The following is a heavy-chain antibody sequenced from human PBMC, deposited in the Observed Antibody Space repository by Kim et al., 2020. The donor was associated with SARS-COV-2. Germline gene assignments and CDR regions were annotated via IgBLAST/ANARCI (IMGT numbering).Heavy chain of an antibody. V-gene: IGHV3-11*01. CDR2: ISSSGSTI. Sequence: GGSLRLSCAASGFTFSDYYMSWIRQAPGKGLEWVSYISSSGSTIYYADSVKGRFTISRDNAKNSLYLQMNSLRAEDTAVYYCARDFREWQWVVEGRDYFDYWGQGTLVTVSS. D-gene: IGHD6-19*01. J-gene: IGHJ4*02. CDR3: ARDFREWQWVVEGRDYFDY. CDR1: GFTFSDYY.